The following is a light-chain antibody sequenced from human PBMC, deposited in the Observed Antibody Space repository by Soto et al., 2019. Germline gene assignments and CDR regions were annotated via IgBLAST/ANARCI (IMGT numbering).Light chain of an antibody. CDR3: QQYGSSSIFT. J-gene: IGKJ3*01. CDR2: GAS. CDR1: QSVSSSY. V-gene: IGKV3-20*01. Sequence: EIVLTQSPGTLSLSPGERATLSCRASQSVSSSYLAWYQQKPGQAPRLLIHGASSRATGIPDRFSGSGSGTDFPLTISRLEPEDFAVYYCQQYGSSSIFTFGPGTKVDIK.